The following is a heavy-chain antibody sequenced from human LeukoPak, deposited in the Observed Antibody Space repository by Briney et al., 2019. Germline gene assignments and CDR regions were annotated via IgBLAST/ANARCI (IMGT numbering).Heavy chain of an antibody. Sequence: GRSLRLSCAASGFSLSAYGVHWVRQAPGKGLEWVAVISYDGSNKYYADSVKGRFTISRDNSKNTLYLQMNSVRAEDTAVYYCVRDGGSGSVFRYFDNWGQGTLVTVSS. CDR1: GFSLSAYG. D-gene: IGHD3-10*01. CDR3: VRDGGSGSVFRYFDN. CDR2: ISYDGSNK. J-gene: IGHJ4*02. V-gene: IGHV3-30*03.